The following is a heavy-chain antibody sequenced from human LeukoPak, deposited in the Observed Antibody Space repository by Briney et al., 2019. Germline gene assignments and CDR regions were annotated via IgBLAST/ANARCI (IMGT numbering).Heavy chain of an antibody. CDR2: INHSGST. V-gene: IGHV4-34*01. J-gene: IGHJ4*02. Sequence: SETLSLTCAVYGGSFSGYYWSWIRQPPGKGLEWIGEINHSGSTNYNPSLKSRVTISVDTSKNQFSLKLSSVSAADTAVYYCATGGFMVRGVLDYWGQGTLVTVSS. CDR1: GGSFSGYY. D-gene: IGHD3-10*01. CDR3: ATGGFMVRGVLDY.